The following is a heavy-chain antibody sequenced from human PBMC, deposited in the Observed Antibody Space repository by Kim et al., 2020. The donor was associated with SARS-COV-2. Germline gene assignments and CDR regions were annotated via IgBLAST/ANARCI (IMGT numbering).Heavy chain of an antibody. V-gene: IGHV1-2*04. CDR3: ARERGTATLWFGSTPVTVGMDV. CDR1: GYTFTGYY. Sequence: ASVKVSCKASGYTFTGYYMHWVRQAPGQGLEWMGWINPNSGGTNYAQKFQGWVTMTRDTSISTAYMELSRLRSDDTAVYYCARERGTATLWFGSTPVTVGMDVWGQGTTVTVSS. D-gene: IGHD3-10*01. J-gene: IGHJ6*02. CDR2: INPNSGGT.